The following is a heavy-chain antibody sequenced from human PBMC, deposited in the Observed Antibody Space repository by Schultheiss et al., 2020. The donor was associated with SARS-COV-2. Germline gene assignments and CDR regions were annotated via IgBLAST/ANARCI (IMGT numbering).Heavy chain of an antibody. J-gene: IGHJ4*02. V-gene: IGHV4-61*05. Sequence: SQTLSLTCTVSGGSISSSSYYWGWIRQPPGKGLEWIGYIYYSGSTYYNPSLKSRVTISVDTSKNQFSLRLSSVTAADTAVYYCARMTYDSSGYYPPDYWGQGTLVTVSS. D-gene: IGHD3-22*01. CDR2: IYYSGST. CDR1: GGSISSSSYY. CDR3: ARMTYDSSGYYPPDY.